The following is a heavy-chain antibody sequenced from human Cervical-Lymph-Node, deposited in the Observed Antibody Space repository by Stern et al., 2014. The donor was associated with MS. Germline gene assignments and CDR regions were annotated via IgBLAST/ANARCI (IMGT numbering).Heavy chain of an antibody. CDR3: ARGGLYERGGYYDSLDF. Sequence: QVQLVQSGAEVKKPGASVKVSCKASGYTFRNHEINWVRQAPGQGLEWMGWMNPDGGTTGYGQRFQGRVTMTRDLSTDTAYMELSRLTSEDTAIYYCARGGLYERGGYYDSLDFWGHGTMVTVSS. D-gene: IGHD3-22*01. CDR2: MNPDGGTT. J-gene: IGHJ3*01. CDR1: GYTFRNHE. V-gene: IGHV1-8*01.